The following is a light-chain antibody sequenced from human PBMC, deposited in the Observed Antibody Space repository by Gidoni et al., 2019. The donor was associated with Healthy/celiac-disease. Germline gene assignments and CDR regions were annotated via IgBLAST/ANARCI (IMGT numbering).Light chain of an antibody. V-gene: IGKV3-20*01. CDR3: QQYGSSPGRFT. CDR1: QSVSSNY. CDR2: GAS. J-gene: IGKJ3*01. Sequence: EIVLTQSPGTLSLSPGERATLSCRASQSVSSNYLAWYQQKPGQGTRLLIYGASSRATGIPDRFSGSGSGTDFTLTISRLEPEDVAVYYCQQYGSSPGRFTFGPGTKVDIK.